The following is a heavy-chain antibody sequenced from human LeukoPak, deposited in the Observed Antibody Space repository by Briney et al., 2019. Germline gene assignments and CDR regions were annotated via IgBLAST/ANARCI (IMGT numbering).Heavy chain of an antibody. CDR1: GGSVSSGSYY. V-gene: IGHV4-61*01. D-gene: IGHD6-19*01. CDR3: AREVEWLDAFDI. Sequence: SETLSLTCTVSGGSVSSGSYYWSWMRQPRGKGLEWIGYIYYSGSTNYNPSLKSRVTISVDTSKNQFSLKLSSVTAANTAVYYCAREVEWLDAFDIWGQGTMVTVSS. CDR2: IYYSGST. J-gene: IGHJ3*02.